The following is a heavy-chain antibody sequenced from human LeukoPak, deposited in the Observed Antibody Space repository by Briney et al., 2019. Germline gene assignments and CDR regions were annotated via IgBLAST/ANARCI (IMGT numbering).Heavy chain of an antibody. V-gene: IGHV4-34*01. CDR3: ARDSRIAVAGRVAFDI. CDR1: GGSFSGYY. D-gene: IGHD6-19*01. J-gene: IGHJ3*02. CDR2: VNHSVST. Sequence: SETLSLTCAVYGGSFSGYYWSWIRQPPGKGLEWIGEVNHSVSTNYNPSLKSRVTISVDTSKNQFSLKLSSVTAADTAVYYCARDSRIAVAGRVAFDIWGQGTMVTVSS.